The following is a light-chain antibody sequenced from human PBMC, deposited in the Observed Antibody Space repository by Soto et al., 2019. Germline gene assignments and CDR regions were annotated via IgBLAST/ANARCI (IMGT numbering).Light chain of an antibody. Sequence: QSVLTQPPSASGTPGQRVTISCSGSRSNIGSNSVHWYQQLPGTAPKLLIYSNNQRPSGVPDRFFGSKSGTSASLAISGLRSEDEADYYCAAWDDSLSGWVFGGGTKLTVL. J-gene: IGLJ3*02. CDR1: RSNIGSNS. V-gene: IGLV1-47*02. CDR2: SNN. CDR3: AAWDDSLSGWV.